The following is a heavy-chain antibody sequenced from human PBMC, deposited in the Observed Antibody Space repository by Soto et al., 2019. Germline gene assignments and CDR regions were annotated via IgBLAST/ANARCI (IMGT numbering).Heavy chain of an antibody. V-gene: IGHV4-31*03. CDR2: IFYSGST. CDR1: AGSMNSGGYY. CDR3: ARGNYGDSLLGSAFDI. J-gene: IGHJ3*02. D-gene: IGHD4-17*01. Sequence: QVQLQESGPGLVKPSQTLSLTCTVSAGSMNSGGYYWSWIRQHPGKGLEWLGYIFYSGSTYYNPSPTSRAAISVDTSETHFSLKLTSVTAADTALYYCARGNYGDSLLGSAFDIWGQGTMVTVSS.